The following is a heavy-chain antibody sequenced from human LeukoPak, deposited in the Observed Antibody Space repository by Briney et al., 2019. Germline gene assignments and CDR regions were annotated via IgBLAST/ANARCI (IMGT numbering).Heavy chain of an antibody. CDR2: IYYSGST. Sequence: PSETLSLTCTVSGGSISSSSYYWGWIRQPPGKGLEWIGSIYYSGSTYYNPSLKSRVTISVDTSKNQFSLKLSSVTAADTAVYYCARGLSYDYVWGSYRPVLFDYWGQGTLVTVSS. CDR1: GGSISSSSYY. J-gene: IGHJ4*02. D-gene: IGHD3-16*02. CDR3: ARGLSYDYVWGSYRPVLFDY. V-gene: IGHV4-39*07.